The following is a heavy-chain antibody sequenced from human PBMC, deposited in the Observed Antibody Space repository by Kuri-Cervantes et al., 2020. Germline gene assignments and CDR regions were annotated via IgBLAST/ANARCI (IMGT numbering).Heavy chain of an antibody. V-gene: IGHV3-48*04. Sequence: GGSLRLSCAASGFTFSTYWMSWVRQAPGKGLEWVSYISSSGSTIYYADSVKGRFTISRDNAKNSLYLQMNSLRAEDTAVYYCASPGGDEGSFDYWGQGTLVTVSS. CDR2: ISSSGSTI. D-gene: IGHD3-16*01. CDR1: GFTFSTYW. CDR3: ASPGGDEGSFDY. J-gene: IGHJ4*02.